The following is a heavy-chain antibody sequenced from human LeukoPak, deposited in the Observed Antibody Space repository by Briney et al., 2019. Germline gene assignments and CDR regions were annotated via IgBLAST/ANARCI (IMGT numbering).Heavy chain of an antibody. CDR3: ASHRLFDTTGYYYDFDY. CDR1: GYPISNGYY. J-gene: IGHJ4*02. D-gene: IGHD3-22*01. V-gene: IGHV4-38-2*01. CDR2: IYYSGNT. Sequence: SETLSLTCAVSGYPISNGYYWGWIRRPPGKGLEWIGSIYYSGNTYDNPSLKSRVTISLDTSKNQFSLRLSSVTASDTAVYYCASHRLFDTTGYYYDFDYWGQGTLVTVSS.